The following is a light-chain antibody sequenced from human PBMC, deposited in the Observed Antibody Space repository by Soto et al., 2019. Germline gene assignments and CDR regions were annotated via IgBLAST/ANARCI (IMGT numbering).Light chain of an antibody. CDR3: SPSACSNNCV. J-gene: IGLJ3*02. V-gene: IGLV2-8*01. CDR1: SSDVGGYNY. CDR2: EVT. Sequence: QSALTQPPSASGSPGQSVTFSCTGTSSDVGGYNYVSWYQQHPGRAPKLIIYEVTKRPSGVPDRLSVSKSSNPASLTVSGLQPEDEADSPCSPSACSNNCVFGGGTKLTVL.